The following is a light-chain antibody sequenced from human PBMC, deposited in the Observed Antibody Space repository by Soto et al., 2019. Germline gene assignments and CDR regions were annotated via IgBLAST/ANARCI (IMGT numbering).Light chain of an antibody. CDR3: PQYGRSPPWT. CDR2: GAS. J-gene: IGKJ1*01. Sequence: EIVVTQAPGTLSLSPGERATLSCRASQSVSSIYLAWYQQKPGQAPRLLIYGASSRATGIPDRFSGSGSGKAFNLTISRLEPADLVVYYCPQYGRSPPWTFGQGTKVEIK. CDR1: QSVSSIY. V-gene: IGKV3-20*01.